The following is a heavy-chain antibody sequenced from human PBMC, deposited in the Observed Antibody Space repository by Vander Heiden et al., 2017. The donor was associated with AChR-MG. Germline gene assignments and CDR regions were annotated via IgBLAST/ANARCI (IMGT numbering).Heavy chain of an antibody. CDR3: ARGPDLYKNFGMDV. D-gene: IGHD3-10*01. CDR2: IYYSGST. CDR1: GGSISGGDYD. V-gene: IGHV4-30-4*01. Sequence: QVQLQASGPGLVKPSQTLSLTCTVSGGSISGGDYDWSWIRQPPGKDLELIGYIYYSGSTYYNPSLKSRVTISVDTSKNQFSLKLSSVTAADTAVYYCARGPDLYKNFGMDVWGQGTTVTVSS. J-gene: IGHJ6*02.